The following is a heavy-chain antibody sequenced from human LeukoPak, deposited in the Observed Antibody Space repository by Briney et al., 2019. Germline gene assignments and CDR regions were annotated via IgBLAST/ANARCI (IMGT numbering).Heavy chain of an antibody. CDR3: ARRYDFWSGYIAFNWFDP. CDR2: INHSGST. V-gene: IGHV4-34*01. D-gene: IGHD3-3*01. Sequence: PSETLSLTCAVYGGPFSGYYWSWIRQPPGKGLEWIGEINHSGSTNYNPSLKSRVTISVDTSKNQFSLKLSSVTAADTAVYYCARRYDFWSGYIAFNWFDPWGQGTLVTVSS. J-gene: IGHJ5*02. CDR1: GGPFSGYY.